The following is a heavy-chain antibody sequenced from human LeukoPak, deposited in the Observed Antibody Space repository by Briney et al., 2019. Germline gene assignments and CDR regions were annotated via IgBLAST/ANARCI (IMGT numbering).Heavy chain of an antibody. CDR1: VFTVSSNY. CDR3: AKGPRPGSSGYPNLDH. D-gene: IGHD3-22*01. J-gene: IGHJ4*02. Sequence: GGSLRLSCAASVFTVSSNYMNWVRPAPGKGLEWVSVNYSGSSTNYADSVKGRFTISRDNSKNTLYLQMNSLRVEDTAVYYCAKGPRPGSSGYPNLDHWGQGTLVTVSS. V-gene: IGHV3-53*01. CDR2: NYSGSST.